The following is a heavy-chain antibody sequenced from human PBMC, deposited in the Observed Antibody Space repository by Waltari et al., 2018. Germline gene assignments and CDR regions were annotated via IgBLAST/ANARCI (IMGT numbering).Heavy chain of an antibody. J-gene: IGHJ4*02. D-gene: IGHD5-12*01. Sequence: EVHLVESGGGLVQPGGSLSLSCAASGFTFSTHNMGWLRQAPGKGLEWVSINDVSTGASHYADSVKGRFSISRDNPKNTLYLQMNSLRAEDTAVYYCAKGGIEARLTDYWGQGTLVTVSS. V-gene: IGHV3-23*04. CDR3: AKGGIEARLTDY. CDR2: NDVSTGAS. CDR1: GFTFSTHN.